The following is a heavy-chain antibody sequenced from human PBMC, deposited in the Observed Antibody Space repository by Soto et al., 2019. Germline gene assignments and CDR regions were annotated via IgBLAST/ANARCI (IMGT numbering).Heavy chain of an antibody. CDR2: IYYSGST. J-gene: IGHJ3*02. Sequence: SETLSLTCTVSGGSISSGGYYWSWIRQHPGKGLEWIGYIYYSGSTYYNPSLKSRVTISVDTSKNQFSLKLSSVTAADTAVYYCARGHYDFWSGYDDAFDIWGQGTMVTVSS. V-gene: IGHV4-31*03. CDR3: ARGHYDFWSGYDDAFDI. D-gene: IGHD3-3*01. CDR1: GGSISSGGYY.